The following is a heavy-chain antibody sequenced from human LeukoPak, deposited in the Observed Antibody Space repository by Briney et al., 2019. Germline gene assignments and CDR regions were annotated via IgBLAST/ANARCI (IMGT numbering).Heavy chain of an antibody. D-gene: IGHD6-19*01. Sequence: GASVKVSCKASGYTFTGYYMHWVRQAPGQGLERMGWINPNSGGTNYAQKFQGRVTMTRDTSISTAYMELSRLRSDDTAVYYCARVRVAVAGTAPLGYWGQGTLVTVSS. CDR1: GYTFTGYY. CDR2: INPNSGGT. V-gene: IGHV1-2*02. J-gene: IGHJ4*02. CDR3: ARVRVAVAGTAPLGY.